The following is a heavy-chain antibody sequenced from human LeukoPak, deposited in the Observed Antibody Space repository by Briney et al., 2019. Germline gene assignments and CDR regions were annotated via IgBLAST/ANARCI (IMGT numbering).Heavy chain of an antibody. D-gene: IGHD3-3*01. CDR2: IYYSGST. CDR3: ARAPYDFWSGPPIYFDY. CDR1: GGSISSGGYY. Sequence: SETLSLTCTVSGGSISSGGYYWSWIRQHPGKGLEWIGYIYYSGSTYYNPSLKSRVTISVDTSKNQFSLKLSSVTAADTAVYYCARAPYDFWSGPPIYFDYWGQGTLVTVSS. V-gene: IGHV4-31*03. J-gene: IGHJ4*02.